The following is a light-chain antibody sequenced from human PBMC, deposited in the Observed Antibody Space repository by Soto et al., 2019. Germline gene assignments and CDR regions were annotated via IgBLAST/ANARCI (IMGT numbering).Light chain of an antibody. J-gene: IGKJ4*01. CDR1: QTVGGGY. CDR3: QQYNSWPLT. V-gene: IGKV3-20*01. Sequence: ETVLTQSPCSLSLSPGERATLPCRASQTVGGGYLDWYQQKPGQAPRLLIYGASRRATGIPDRFSGSGSGTDFTLTISRLEPEDFAVYYCQQYNSWPLTFGGGTKVDI. CDR2: GAS.